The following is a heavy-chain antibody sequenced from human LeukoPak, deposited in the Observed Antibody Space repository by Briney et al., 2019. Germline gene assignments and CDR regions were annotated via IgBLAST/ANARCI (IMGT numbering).Heavy chain of an antibody. J-gene: IGHJ4*02. V-gene: IGHV4-59*08. D-gene: IGHD2-15*01. Sequence: SETLSLTCTVSGGSISSYYWSWIRQPPGKGLEWIGNTYHSGRTYSNPSLKSRVTISVDTSKNQFSLKLTSVTAADTAVYYCARAKGYCSGNTCDSPFDSWGQGTLVTVSS. CDR2: TYHSGRT. CDR1: GGSISSYY. CDR3: ARAKGYCSGNTCDSPFDS.